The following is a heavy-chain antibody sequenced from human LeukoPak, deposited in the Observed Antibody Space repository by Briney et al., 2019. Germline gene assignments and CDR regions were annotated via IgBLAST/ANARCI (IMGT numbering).Heavy chain of an antibody. CDR3: ARGIEAAAVTEFDY. CDR2: IHPRDSDT. D-gene: IGHD6-13*01. CDR1: GYIFPTSW. J-gene: IGHJ4*02. Sequence: GESLKISCKGSGYIFPTSWIGWVRQMPGKGLESMRIIHPRDSDTRYRPSFQGQVTISADKSISTAYLHWNSLKASDTAMYYCARGIEAAAVTEFDYWGQGTLVTVSS. V-gene: IGHV5-51*01.